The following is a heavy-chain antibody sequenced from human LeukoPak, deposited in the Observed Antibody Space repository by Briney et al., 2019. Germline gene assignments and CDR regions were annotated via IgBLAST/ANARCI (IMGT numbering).Heavy chain of an antibody. CDR3: VKEGVVCSSTSCYLVAFDV. J-gene: IGHJ3*01. CDR1: GFTFSSYW. D-gene: IGHD2-2*01. CDR2: IKSDGSST. Sequence: GSLRLSCGASGFTFSSYWMHWARQAPGQGLVWVARIKSDGSSTAYADSVKGRFTISRDNAKTTLSLQMNSLRAEDTAMYFCVKEGVVCSSTSCYLVAFDVWGQGTMVTVSS. V-gene: IGHV3-74*01.